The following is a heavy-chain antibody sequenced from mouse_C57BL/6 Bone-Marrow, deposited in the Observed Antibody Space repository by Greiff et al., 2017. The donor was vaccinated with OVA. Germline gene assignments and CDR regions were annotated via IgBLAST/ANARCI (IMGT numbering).Heavy chain of an antibody. CDR3: ARQLFYAMDY. CDR1: GYTFTSYW. CDR2: IYPGSGST. V-gene: IGHV1-55*01. J-gene: IGHJ4*01. Sequence: QVHVKQPGAELVKPGASVKMSCKASGYTFTSYWITWVKQRPGQGLEWIGDIYPGSGSTNYNEKFKSKATLTVDTSSSTAYMQLSSLTSEDSAVYYCARQLFYAMDYWGQGTSVTVSS. D-gene: IGHD4-1*02.